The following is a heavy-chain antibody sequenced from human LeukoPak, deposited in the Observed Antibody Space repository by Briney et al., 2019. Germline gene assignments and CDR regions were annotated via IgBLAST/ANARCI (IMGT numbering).Heavy chain of an antibody. Sequence: GGSLRLSCAASGFSFKNYAMNWVRQTPGRGLEWVSSISPSGSSISYADSVKGRFTISRDNAKNSLYLQMSSLRAEDTAVYYCASFRTGYSYYFDYWGQGILVTVSS. CDR3: ASFRTGYSYYFDY. J-gene: IGHJ4*02. CDR2: ISPSGSSI. D-gene: IGHD3/OR15-3a*01. V-gene: IGHV3-21*01. CDR1: GFSFKNYA.